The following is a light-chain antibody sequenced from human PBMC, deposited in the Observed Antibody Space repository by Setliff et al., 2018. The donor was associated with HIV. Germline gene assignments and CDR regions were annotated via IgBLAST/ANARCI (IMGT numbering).Light chain of an antibody. CDR3: WSYAGSGSV. J-gene: IGLJ1*01. Sequence: QSVLTQPASVSGSPGQSITLSCTGTSSDVGGYNYVSWYQQHPDKAPKLMIYDVKNRPSGVSDRFSGSKSGNTASLTISGLQAEDEADYYCWSYAGSGSVFGAGTKVTVL. V-gene: IGLV2-23*02. CDR1: SSDVGGYNY. CDR2: DVK.